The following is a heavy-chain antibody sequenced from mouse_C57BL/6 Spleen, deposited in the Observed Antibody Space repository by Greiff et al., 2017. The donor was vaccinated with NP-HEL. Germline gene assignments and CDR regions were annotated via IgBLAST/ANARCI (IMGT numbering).Heavy chain of an antibody. Sequence: QVQLQQPGAELVRPGSSVKLSCKASGYTFTSYWMHWVKQRPIQGLEWIGNIDPSDSETHYNQKFKDKATLTVDKSSSTAYMQLSSLTSEDSAVYYCARSGDGYYEGPLAYWGQGTLVTVSA. CDR1: GYTFTSYW. D-gene: IGHD2-3*01. CDR2: IDPSDSET. J-gene: IGHJ3*01. V-gene: IGHV1-52*01. CDR3: ARSGDGYYEGPLAY.